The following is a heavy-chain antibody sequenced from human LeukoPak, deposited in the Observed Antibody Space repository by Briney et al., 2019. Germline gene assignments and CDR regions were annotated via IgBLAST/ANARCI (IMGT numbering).Heavy chain of an antibody. Sequence: SETLSLTSAVSGYSISSGYYWGWIRQPPGKGLEWIGSIYHSGSTYYNPSLKCRVTISVDTSKNQFSLKLSSVTAADTAVYYCARQPPRWELQYYYYYMDVWGKGTTVTVSS. CDR3: ARQPPRWELQYYYYYMDV. CDR2: IYHSGST. V-gene: IGHV4-38-2*01. CDR1: GYSISSGYY. J-gene: IGHJ6*03. D-gene: IGHD1-26*01.